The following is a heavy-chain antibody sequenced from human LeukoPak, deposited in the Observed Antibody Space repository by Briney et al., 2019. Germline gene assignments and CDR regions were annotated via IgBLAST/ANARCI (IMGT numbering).Heavy chain of an antibody. CDR2: ISSSSDYK. D-gene: IGHD3/OR15-3a*01. Sequence: PGGSPRLSCAASGFSFSDYYMSWIRQTPEEGLEWLSYISSSSDYKNYADSLKGRFTISRDNAKNSVYLQMNSLRAEDTAVYYCARQGLYDSSDFWTFQHWGQGTLVTVSS. CDR1: GFSFSDYY. CDR3: ARQGLYDSSDFWTFQH. J-gene: IGHJ1*01. V-gene: IGHV3-11*06.